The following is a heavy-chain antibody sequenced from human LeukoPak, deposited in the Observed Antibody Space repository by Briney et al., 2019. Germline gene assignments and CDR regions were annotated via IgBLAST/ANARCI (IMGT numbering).Heavy chain of an antibody. Sequence: PGGSLRLSCAASGFTFSDHYMHWVRQAPGKGLVWVSRIDNDGGSTTYADSVKGRFTISRDNAKNTLYLQMNSVRAEDTAVYYCARSSFPYYFDYWGQGTLVTVSS. CDR1: GFTFSDHY. D-gene: IGHD3-16*01. CDR2: IDNDGGST. CDR3: ARSSFPYYFDY. V-gene: IGHV3-74*01. J-gene: IGHJ4*02.